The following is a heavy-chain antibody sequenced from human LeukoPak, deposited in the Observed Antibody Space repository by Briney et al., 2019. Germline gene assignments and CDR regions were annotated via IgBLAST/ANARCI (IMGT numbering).Heavy chain of an antibody. Sequence: PSETLSLTCTVSGGSVSSGSYYWRWIRQPPGKGLEWIGYIYYSGSTNYNPSLKSRVTISVDTSKNQFSLKLSSVTAADTAVYYCARSGYSYGYDYWGQGTLVTVSS. CDR3: ARSGYSYGYDY. D-gene: IGHD5-18*01. J-gene: IGHJ4*02. CDR2: IYYSGST. CDR1: GGSVSSGSYY. V-gene: IGHV4-61*01.